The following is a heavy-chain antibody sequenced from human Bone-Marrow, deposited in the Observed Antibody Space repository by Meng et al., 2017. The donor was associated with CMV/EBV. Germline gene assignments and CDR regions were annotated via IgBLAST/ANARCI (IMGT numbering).Heavy chain of an antibody. J-gene: IGHJ3*02. V-gene: IGHV3-23*01. CDR2: ISASGGST. Sequence: GESLKISCAASGFTFSSSWMHWVRQAPGKGLEWVSTISASGGSTYYADSVKGRFTISRDNSKNTLYLQMNSLRAEDTAVYYCAKAHYSIGPGAFDIWGQGTMVTVSS. D-gene: IGHD6-25*01. CDR3: AKAHYSIGPGAFDI. CDR1: GFTFSSSW.